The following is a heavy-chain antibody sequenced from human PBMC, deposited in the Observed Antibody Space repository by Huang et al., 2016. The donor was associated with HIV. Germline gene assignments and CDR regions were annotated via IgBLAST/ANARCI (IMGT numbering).Heavy chain of an antibody. J-gene: IGHJ3*01. CDR2: IIPRFGTR. D-gene: IGHD3-16*01. CDR1: GGSFNNFG. Sequence: QVQLVQSGAEVRKPGSSVKVSCRASGGSFNNFGINWVRQAPGQGLEGMGGIIPRFGTRNDAQRFKDRVTITAYETTGVVHLEVTSLRSDDTAVYFCAKRGGAWGSPYAFDLWGPGTMVTVSS. V-gene: IGHV1-69*13. CDR3: AKRGGAWGSPYAFDL.